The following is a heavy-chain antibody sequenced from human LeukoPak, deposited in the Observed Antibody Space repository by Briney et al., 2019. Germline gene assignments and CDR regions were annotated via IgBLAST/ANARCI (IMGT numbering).Heavy chain of an antibody. D-gene: IGHD5-18*01. Sequence: PGGSLRLSCAASGFTFSHYGVHWVRQAPGKGLEWVAVISYDGSNKYYADSVKGRFTISRDNSKNTVFLEMNSLRAEDTAVYYCAKEVDGYSYGYDYWGQGTLVTVSS. J-gene: IGHJ4*02. CDR3: AKEVDGYSYGYDY. CDR1: GFTFSHYG. CDR2: ISYDGSNK. V-gene: IGHV3-30*18.